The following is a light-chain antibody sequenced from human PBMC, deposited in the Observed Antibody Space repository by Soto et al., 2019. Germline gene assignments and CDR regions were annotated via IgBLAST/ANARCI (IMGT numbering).Light chain of an antibody. CDR2: RNN. CDR3: AAWDDSLSVV. J-gene: IGLJ2*01. Sequence: QSVLTQPPSASGTPGQRVTISCSGSSSNIGSNYVYWYQQLPGTAPKLLIYRNNQRPSGVPDRFSGYKSDTSASLAISGLRSEDEADYYCAAWDDSLSVVFGGGTKLTVL. CDR1: SSNIGSNY. V-gene: IGLV1-47*01.